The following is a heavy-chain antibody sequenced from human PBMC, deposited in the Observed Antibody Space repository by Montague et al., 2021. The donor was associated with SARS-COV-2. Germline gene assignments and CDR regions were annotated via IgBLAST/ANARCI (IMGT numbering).Heavy chain of an antibody. CDR3: GRDAKATVY. V-gene: IGHV3-11*01. CDR2: ISSSGTLI. CDR1: GFIFSDYY. J-gene: IGHJ4*02. Sequence: SRRLSFSASGFIFSDYYMTWVRQAPGKGLEWVSYISSSGTLIYYADSLKGRFTISRDNAKNSLYLQMNSLTAEDTAVYYCGRDAKATVYWGQGALVTVSS. D-gene: IGHD1-1*01.